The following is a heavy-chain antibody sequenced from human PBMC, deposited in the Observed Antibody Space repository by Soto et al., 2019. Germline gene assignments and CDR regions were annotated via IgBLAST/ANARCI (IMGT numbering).Heavy chain of an antibody. V-gene: IGHV1-18*01. CDR2: ISAYNGNT. CDR1: GYTFTSYG. Sequence: ASVKVSCKASGYTFTSYGISWVRQAPGQGLEWMGWISAYNGNTNYAQKLQGRVTMTTDTSTSTAYMELRSLRSDDTAVYYCAREFSGSYPPVDAFDIWGQGTMVTVS. CDR3: AREFSGSYPPVDAFDI. J-gene: IGHJ3*02. D-gene: IGHD1-26*01.